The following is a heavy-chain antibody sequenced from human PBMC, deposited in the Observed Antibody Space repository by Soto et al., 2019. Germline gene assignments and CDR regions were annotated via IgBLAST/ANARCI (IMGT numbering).Heavy chain of an antibody. V-gene: IGHV4-59*01. J-gene: IGHJ4*02. CDR3: ARTCSGGSCYSMFDY. Sequence: SETLSLTCTVSGGSISSYYWSWIRQPPGKGLEWIGYIYYSGSTNYNPSLKSRVTISVDTSKNQFSLKLSSVTAADTAVYYCARTCSGGSCYSMFDYWGQGTLVTVSS. CDR2: IYYSGST. D-gene: IGHD2-15*01. CDR1: GGSISSYY.